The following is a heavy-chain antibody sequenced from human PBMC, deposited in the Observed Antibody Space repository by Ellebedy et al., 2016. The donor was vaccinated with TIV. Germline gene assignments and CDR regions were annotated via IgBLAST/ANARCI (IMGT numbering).Heavy chain of an antibody. CDR3: AHRLVYGDYFDS. CDR2: IDWDDDK. CDR1: GFSLSTSGMC. Sequence: SGPTLVKPTQTLTLTCTFSGFSLSTSGMCVSWIRQPPGKALEWLARIDWDDDKYYSTSLKTRLTISKDTSKNQVVLTMTNMGPVDAATYYCAHRLVYGDYFDSWGQGILVTVSS. V-gene: IGHV2-70*12. D-gene: IGHD4-17*01. J-gene: IGHJ4*02.